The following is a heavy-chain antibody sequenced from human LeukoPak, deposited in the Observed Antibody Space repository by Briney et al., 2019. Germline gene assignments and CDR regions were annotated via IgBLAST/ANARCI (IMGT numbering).Heavy chain of an antibody. V-gene: IGHV1-2*02. CDR3: ARGVLGISSSWYDY. CDR2: INPNSGGT. Sequence: GASVKVSCKASGYTFTGYYMHWVRQAPGQGLEWMGWINPNSGGTNYAQKCQGRVTMTRDTSISTAYMELSRLRSDDTAVYYCARGVLGISSSWYDYWGQGTLVTVSS. J-gene: IGHJ4*02. CDR1: GYTFTGYY. D-gene: IGHD6-13*01.